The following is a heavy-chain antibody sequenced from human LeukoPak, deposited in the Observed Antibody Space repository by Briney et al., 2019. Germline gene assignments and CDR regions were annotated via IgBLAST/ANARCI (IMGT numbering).Heavy chain of an antibody. D-gene: IGHD2-21*02. CDR1: GFTFDDYA. J-gene: IGHJ3*02. V-gene: IGHV3-9*01. CDR3: AKDISAHIVVVTATRPGAFDI. Sequence: GRSLRLSCAASGFTFDDYAMHWVRQAPGKGLEWVSGISWNSGSIGYADSVKGRFTISRDNAKNSLYLQMNSLGAEDTALYYCAKDISAHIVVVTATRPGAFDIWGQGTMVTVSS. CDR2: ISWNSGSI.